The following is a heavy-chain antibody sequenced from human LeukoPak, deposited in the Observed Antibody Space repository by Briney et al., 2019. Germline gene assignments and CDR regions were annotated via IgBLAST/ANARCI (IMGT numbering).Heavy chain of an antibody. V-gene: IGHV1-2*02. J-gene: IGHJ3*02. Sequence: SVKVSCKASGYTFTGYYMHWVRQAPGQGLEWMGWINPNSGDTNYAQKFRGRVTMTRDTSISTAYMDLSRLRSDDTAVYYCARDFWSGNDAFAIWGQGTMVTVSS. CDR1: GYTFTGYY. CDR2: INPNSGDT. CDR3: ARDFWSGNDAFAI. D-gene: IGHD3-3*01.